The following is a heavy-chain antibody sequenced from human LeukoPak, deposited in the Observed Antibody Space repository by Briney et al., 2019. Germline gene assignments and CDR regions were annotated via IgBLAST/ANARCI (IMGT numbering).Heavy chain of an antibody. Sequence: SETLSLTCTVSGGSISSYYWSWIRQPPGEGLEWIGYIYYSGSTNYNPSLKSRVTISVDTSKNQFSLKLSSVTAADTAVYCCARESLDAFDIWGQGTMVTVSS. V-gene: IGHV4-59*01. CDR2: IYYSGST. D-gene: IGHD1-26*01. J-gene: IGHJ3*02. CDR1: GGSISSYY. CDR3: ARESLDAFDI.